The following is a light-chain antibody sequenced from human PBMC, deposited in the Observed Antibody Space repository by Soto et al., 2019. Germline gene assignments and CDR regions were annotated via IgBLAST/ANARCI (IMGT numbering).Light chain of an antibody. Sequence: DLQMTQSPSTLPASVGDRVTITCPASQSISSWLAWYQQKPGKAPKLLIHDASSLESGVPSRFSGSGSGTEFTLTISSLQPDDFATYYCQQYNSYVTFGPGTKVDIK. J-gene: IGKJ3*01. CDR2: DAS. CDR1: QSISSW. CDR3: QQYNSYVT. V-gene: IGKV1-5*01.